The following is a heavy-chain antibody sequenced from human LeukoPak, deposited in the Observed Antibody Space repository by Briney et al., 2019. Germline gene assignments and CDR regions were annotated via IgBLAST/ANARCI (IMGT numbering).Heavy chain of an antibody. CDR1: GFTFSSFE. CDR3: ARVDRYSSSPSSFDN. Sequence: GRSLRLSCAASGFTFSSFEMNWVRQAPGKGLEWVSCVSRSGTTIYYADSMKGRFTISRDNAKNSLYLQMNSLRAEDTAVYYCARVDRYSSSPSSFDNWGQGTLVTVSS. V-gene: IGHV3-48*03. CDR2: VSRSGTTI. J-gene: IGHJ4*02. D-gene: IGHD6-13*01.